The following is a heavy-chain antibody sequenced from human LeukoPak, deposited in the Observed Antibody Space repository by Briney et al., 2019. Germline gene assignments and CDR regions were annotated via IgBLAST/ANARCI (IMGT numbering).Heavy chain of an antibody. Sequence: SETLSLTCTVSVGSISSYYCSWIRQPPGKGLEWIGYIYFSGSTNYNPSLKSRVTISVDTSKNQFSLKLSSVTAADTAVYYCARDRAGGGGMDVWGQGTTVTVSS. V-gene: IGHV4-59*01. D-gene: IGHD3-10*01. CDR2: IYFSGST. CDR1: VGSISSYY. J-gene: IGHJ6*02. CDR3: ARDRAGGGGMDV.